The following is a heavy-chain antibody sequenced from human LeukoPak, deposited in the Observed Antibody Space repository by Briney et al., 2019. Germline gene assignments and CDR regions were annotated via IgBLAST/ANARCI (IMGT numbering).Heavy chain of an antibody. CDR3: AKCSGSGSYSVCDY. CDR2: LDSSAVST. CDR1: GFTFTNYA. D-gene: IGHD3-10*01. V-gene: IGHV3-23*01. J-gene: IGHJ4*02. Sequence: GGSLRLSCAASGFTFTNYAMSWVRQAPGKGLEWVSGLDSSAVSTYYADSVKGRFTISRDNSKNTLYLQMNSLGAEDTAVYYCAKCSGSGSYSVCDYWGQGMLVTVSS.